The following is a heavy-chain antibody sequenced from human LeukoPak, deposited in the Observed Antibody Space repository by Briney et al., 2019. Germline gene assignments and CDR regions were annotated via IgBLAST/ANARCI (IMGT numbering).Heavy chain of an antibody. Sequence: SETLSLTCAVYGGSFSGYYWSWIRQPPGKGLEWIGEINHSGSTNYNPSLKSRVTISVDTSKNQFSLKLSSVTAADTAVYYCARDPGYSNYYYYYGMDVWGQGTTVTVSS. CDR3: ARDPGYSNYYYYYGMDV. J-gene: IGHJ6*02. D-gene: IGHD4-11*01. V-gene: IGHV4-34*01. CDR1: GGSFSGYY. CDR2: INHSGST.